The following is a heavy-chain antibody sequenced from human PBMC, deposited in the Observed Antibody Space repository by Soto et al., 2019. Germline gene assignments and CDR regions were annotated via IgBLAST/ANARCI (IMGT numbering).Heavy chain of an antibody. Sequence: SPTLSPTGALPVGYICRCSCYPGQKRKPPGKGLEWIGIIYYSGSTYYNPSLKSRVTISVDTSKNQFSLKLSSVTAADTAVYYCARAVLPATAPFDYWGQGTLVTVSS. CDR1: VGYICRCSCY. J-gene: IGHJ4*02. V-gene: IGHV4-39*07. D-gene: IGHD2-2*01. CDR3: ARAVLPATAPFDY. CDR2: IYYSGST.